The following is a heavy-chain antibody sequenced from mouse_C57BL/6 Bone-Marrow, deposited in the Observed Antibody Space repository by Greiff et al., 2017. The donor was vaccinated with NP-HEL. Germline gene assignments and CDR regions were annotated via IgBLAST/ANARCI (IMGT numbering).Heavy chain of an antibody. CDR1: GFTFSSYA. V-gene: IGHV5-4*01. D-gene: IGHD2-2*01. CDR3: ARGGYGYDRDYFDY. CDR2: ISDGGSYT. Sequence: EVQGVESGGGLVKPGGSLKLSCAASGFTFSSYAMSWVRQTPEKRLEWVATISDGGSYTYYPDNVKGRFTISRDNAKNNLYLQMSHLKSEDTAMYYCARGGYGYDRDYFDYWGQGTTLTVSS. J-gene: IGHJ2*01.